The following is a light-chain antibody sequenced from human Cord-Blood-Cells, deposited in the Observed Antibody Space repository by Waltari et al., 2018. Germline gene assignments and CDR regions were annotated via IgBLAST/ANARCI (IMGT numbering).Light chain of an antibody. Sequence: DIQMNQSPSTLSASVGDRVTITCRPSQSISSWLAWYQQKPGKPPKLLIYDASSLESGVPSRFSGSGSGTEFTLTISSLQPDDFATYYCQQYNSYSTFGQGTKVEIK. CDR1: QSISSW. CDR3: QQYNSYST. J-gene: IGKJ1*01. CDR2: DAS. V-gene: IGKV1-5*01.